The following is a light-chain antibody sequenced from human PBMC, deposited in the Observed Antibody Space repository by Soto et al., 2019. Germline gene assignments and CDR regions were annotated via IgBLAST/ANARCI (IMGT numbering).Light chain of an antibody. CDR1: SSNIGAGYG. Sequence: QSVLTQPPSVSGAPGQRVTISCTGSSSNIGAGYGVHWYQQLPGAAPKLLIYGNTNRPSGVPDRISGSQSGTSASLAITGLQAADEADYYCQTADTSLSVVFGGGTKLTVL. CDR3: QTADTSLSVV. J-gene: IGLJ2*01. CDR2: GNT. V-gene: IGLV1-40*01.